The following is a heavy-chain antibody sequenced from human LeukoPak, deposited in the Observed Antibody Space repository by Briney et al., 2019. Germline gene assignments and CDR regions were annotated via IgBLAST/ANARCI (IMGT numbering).Heavy chain of an antibody. CDR2: IYHSGST. J-gene: IGHJ4*02. V-gene: IGHV4-4*02. CDR1: GGSISSSNW. D-gene: IGHD3-10*01. Sequence: SETLSLTCAVSGGSISSSNWWSWVRPPPGKGLEWIGEIYHSGSTNYNPSLKSRVTISVDKSKNQFSLKLSSVTAADTAVYYRARAKYDYGSGVPPKYFDYWGQGTLVTVSS. CDR3: ARAKYDYGSGVPPKYFDY.